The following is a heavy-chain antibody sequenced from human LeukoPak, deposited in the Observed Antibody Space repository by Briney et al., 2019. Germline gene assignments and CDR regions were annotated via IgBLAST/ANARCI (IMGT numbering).Heavy chain of an antibody. Sequence: GASVKVSCKASGYTFTSYGISWVRQAPGQGLEWMGWISAYNGNTNYAQKLQGRVTMTTDTSTSTAYMELRSLRSDDTAVYYCARAYEEAIFGVVGDYYYYYMDVWGKGTTVTVSS. CDR2: ISAYNGNT. J-gene: IGHJ6*03. D-gene: IGHD3-3*01. CDR3: ARAYEEAIFGVVGDYYYYYMDV. CDR1: GYTFTSYG. V-gene: IGHV1-18*01.